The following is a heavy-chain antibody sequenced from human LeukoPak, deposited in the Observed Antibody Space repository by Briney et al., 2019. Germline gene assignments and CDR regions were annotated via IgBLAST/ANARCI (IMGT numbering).Heavy chain of an antibody. Sequence: GGSLRLSCAASGFTFSSYSMNWVRQAPGKGLEWVSSISSSSSYIYYADSVKGRFTTSRDNAKNSLYLQMNSLRAEDTAVYYCARESVGAVGKIDYWGQGTLVTVSS. CDR3: ARESVGAVGKIDY. CDR1: GFTFSSYS. CDR2: ISSSSSYI. D-gene: IGHD1-26*01. J-gene: IGHJ4*02. V-gene: IGHV3-21*01.